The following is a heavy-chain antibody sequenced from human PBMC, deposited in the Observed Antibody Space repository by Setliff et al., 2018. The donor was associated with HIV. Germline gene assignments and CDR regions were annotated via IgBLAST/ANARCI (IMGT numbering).Heavy chain of an antibody. CDR2: IKSKTDGGTT. V-gene: IGHV3-15*01. Sequence: PGGSLRLSCVVSGFTFSSYGMHWVRQAPGKGLEWVGRIKSKTDGGTTDYAAPVKGRFTISRDDSKNTLYLQMNSLKTEDTAVYYCTTDDNYDFWSGTWGQGTLVTVSS. D-gene: IGHD3-3*01. CDR1: GFTFSSYG. CDR3: TTDDNYDFWSGT. J-gene: IGHJ4*02.